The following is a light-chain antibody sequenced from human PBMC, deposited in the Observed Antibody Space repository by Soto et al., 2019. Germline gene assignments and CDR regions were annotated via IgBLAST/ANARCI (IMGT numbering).Light chain of an antibody. V-gene: IGKV2-30*01. CDR1: QSLVYSDGNTF. CDR3: MRGTHWPPT. CDR2: KVS. J-gene: IGKJ1*01. Sequence: DVVMTQSPLSLPVTLGQPASISCSSSQSLVYSDGNTFLNWFQQRPGQSPRRLIYKVSNRDSGVPDRFGGSGSGTDFILIISRVEAEDVGVYYCMRGTHWPPTFGQGTKVEIK.